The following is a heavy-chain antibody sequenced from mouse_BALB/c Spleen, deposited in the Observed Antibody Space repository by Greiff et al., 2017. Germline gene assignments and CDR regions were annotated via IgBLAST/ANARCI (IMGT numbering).Heavy chain of an antibody. CDR2: IDTSDSYT. CDR3: ARSIGTTGVYFDY. D-gene: IGHD2-14*01. CDR1: GYTFTDYW. Sequence: VQLQQPGAELVMPGASVKMSCKASGYTFTDYWMHWVKQRPGQGLEWIGAIDTSDSYTSYNQKFKGKATLTVDESSSTAYMQLSSLTSEDSAVYYCARSIGTTGVYFDYWGQGTTLTVSS. J-gene: IGHJ2*01. V-gene: IGHV1-69*01.